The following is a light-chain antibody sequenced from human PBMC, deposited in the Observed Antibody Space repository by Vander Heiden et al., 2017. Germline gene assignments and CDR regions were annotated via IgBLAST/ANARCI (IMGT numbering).Light chain of an antibody. V-gene: IGLV1-40*01. Sequence: QSLLTQPPVVSGVPGQRVTISCSGSSYNIGAGYDVHWYQQHPGTAPKRLIEWNNNRPSGVPDRFAGSTSGTSAARDITGLQAEDEAEDFCQSYDRNLSGVVFGGGTKVTVL. CDR2: WNN. J-gene: IGLJ2*01. CDR1: SYNIGAGYD. CDR3: QSYDRNLSGVV.